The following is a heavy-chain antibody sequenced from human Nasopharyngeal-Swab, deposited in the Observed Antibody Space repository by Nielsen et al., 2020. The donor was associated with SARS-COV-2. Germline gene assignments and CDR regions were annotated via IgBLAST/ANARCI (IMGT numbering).Heavy chain of an antibody. J-gene: IGHJ4*02. D-gene: IGHD5-24*01. CDR2: IGTNSGGT. Sequence: PSVKSSCKASGYTFTAFSIHWLRQSPGQGLEWVGRIGTNSGGTLYAQRFRGRVTMTRDTSVATAYMELSDLRSDDTAVYYCASDSPASRGDYWGQGTLVTVSS. V-gene: IGHV1-2*06. CDR3: ASDSPASRGDY. CDR1: GYTFTAFS.